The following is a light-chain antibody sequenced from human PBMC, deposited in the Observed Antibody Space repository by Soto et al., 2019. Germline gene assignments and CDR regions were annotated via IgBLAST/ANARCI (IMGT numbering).Light chain of an antibody. CDR2: DAS. J-gene: IGKJ1*01. Sequence: DIQVTQSPSTLSASVGDRVTITCRASQGISIWLAWYQQKPGKAPKLLIYDASSLESGVPSRFSGSGSGTKFTLTISSLQPDDVATYYCQQYQTLCTFGQGTKVEIK. CDR1: QGISIW. V-gene: IGKV1-5*01. CDR3: QQYQTLCT.